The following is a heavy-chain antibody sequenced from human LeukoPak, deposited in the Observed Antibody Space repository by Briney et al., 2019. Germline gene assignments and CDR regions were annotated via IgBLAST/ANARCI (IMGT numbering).Heavy chain of an antibody. Sequence: GGSLRLSCAASGFTFSSYAMHWVRQVPGKGLEYVSAISSNGGSTYYANSVKGRFTISRDNSKNTLYLQMGSLRAEDMAVYYCARGKYCTNGVCHTADYWGQGTLVTVSS. CDR1: GFTFSSYA. J-gene: IGHJ4*02. CDR3: ARGKYCTNGVCHTADY. CDR2: ISSNGGST. D-gene: IGHD2-8*01. V-gene: IGHV3-64*01.